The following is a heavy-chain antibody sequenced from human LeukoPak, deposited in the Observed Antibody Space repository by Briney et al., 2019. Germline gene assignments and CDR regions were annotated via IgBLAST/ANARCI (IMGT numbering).Heavy chain of an antibody. D-gene: IGHD1-14*01. CDR2: FDPEDDET. Sequence: GASVKVSCKVSGYTLTELSMHWVRQAPGKGLEWMGGFDPEDDETIYAQKFLGRVTMTEDTSTDTAYMELSSLRSEDTAVYYCAKPTHVMGGPWFDPWGQGTLVTVSS. J-gene: IGHJ5*02. V-gene: IGHV1-24*01. CDR1: GYTLTELS. CDR3: AKPTHVMGGPWFDP.